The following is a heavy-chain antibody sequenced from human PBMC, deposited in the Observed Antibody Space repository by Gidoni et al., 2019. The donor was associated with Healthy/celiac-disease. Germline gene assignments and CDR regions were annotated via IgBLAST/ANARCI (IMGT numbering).Heavy chain of an antibody. J-gene: IGHJ3*02. CDR1: GGSYSGYY. Sequence: QVQLQQWGAGLLKPSETLSLTCAVDGGSYSGYYWSWIRQPPGKGLEWIGEINHSGSTNYNPSLKSRVTLSVDTSKNQFSLKLSSVTAADTAVYYCARGAAAAGTSFNAFDIWGQGTMVTVSS. D-gene: IGHD6-13*01. V-gene: IGHV4-34*01. CDR3: ARGAAAAGTSFNAFDI. CDR2: INHSGST.